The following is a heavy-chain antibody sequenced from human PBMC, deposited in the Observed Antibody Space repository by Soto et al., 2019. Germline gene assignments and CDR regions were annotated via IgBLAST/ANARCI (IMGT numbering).Heavy chain of an antibody. V-gene: IGHV3-21*01. J-gene: IGHJ4*02. CDR1: GFTFSSYS. D-gene: IGHD3-10*01. CDR2: ISSSSSYI. Sequence: EVQLVESGGGLVKPGGSLRLSCAASGFTFSSYSMNWVRQAPGKGLEWVSSISSSSSYIYYADSVKGRFTISRDNAKNSLYLQMNSLRAEDTAVYYCARDSRFGEDFDYWGQGTLVTVSS. CDR3: ARDSRFGEDFDY.